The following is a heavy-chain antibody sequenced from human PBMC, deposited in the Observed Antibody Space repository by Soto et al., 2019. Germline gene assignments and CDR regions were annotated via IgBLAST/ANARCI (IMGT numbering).Heavy chain of an antibody. D-gene: IGHD2-2*01. J-gene: IGHJ5*02. CDR1: GYTLTELS. CDR3: ARGRYCSSTSCYVGNWFDP. V-gene: IGHV1-24*01. CDR2: FDPEDGET. Sequence: ASVKVSCKVSGYTLTELSMHWVRQAPGKGLEWMGGFDPEDGETIYAQKFQGRVTMTEDTSTDTAYMELSSLRSEDTAVYYCARGRYCSSTSCYVGNWFDPWGQGTLVTVSS.